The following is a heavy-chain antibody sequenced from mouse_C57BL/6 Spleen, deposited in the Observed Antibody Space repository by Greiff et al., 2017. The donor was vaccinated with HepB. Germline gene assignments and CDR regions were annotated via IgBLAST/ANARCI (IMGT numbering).Heavy chain of an antibody. V-gene: IGHV5-17*01. CDR3: ARPHYYGTPMDY. Sequence: EVQLVESGGGLVKPGGSLKLSCAASGFTFSDYGMHWVRQAPEKGLEWVAYISSGSSTTYYEDTVRGRFTISRDNAKNTLFLQMTSLRSEDTAMYYCARPHYYGTPMDYWGQGTSVTVSS. J-gene: IGHJ4*01. D-gene: IGHD1-1*01. CDR1: GFTFSDYG. CDR2: ISSGSSTT.